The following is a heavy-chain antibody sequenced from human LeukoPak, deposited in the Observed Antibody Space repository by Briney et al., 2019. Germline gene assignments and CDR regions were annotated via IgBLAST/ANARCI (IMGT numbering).Heavy chain of an antibody. CDR2: ISSSSSYI. D-gene: IGHD3-3*01. J-gene: IGHJ4*02. CDR1: GFTFSSYS. CDR3: ARGSALYYVFGGGSFDY. Sequence: GGSLRLSCAASGFTFSSYSMNWVRQAPGKGLEWVSSISSSSSYIYYADSVKGRFTISRDNAKNSLYLQMNSLRAGDRVVYYWARGSALYYVFGGGSFDYGGQETLVTVSS. V-gene: IGHV3-21*01.